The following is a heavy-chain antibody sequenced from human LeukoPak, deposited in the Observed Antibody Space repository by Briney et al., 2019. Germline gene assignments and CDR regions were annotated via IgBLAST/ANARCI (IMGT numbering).Heavy chain of an antibody. J-gene: IGHJ4*02. CDR1: GFTFSSYS. CDR2: ISSSSSYI. V-gene: IGHV3-21*01. D-gene: IGHD2-15*01. Sequence: GGSLRPSCAASGFTFSSYSMNLVRRAPGKGLEWVSSISSSSSYIYYADSVKGRFTISRDNAKNSLYLQMNSLRAEDTAVYYCARSGGSSSRNFDYWGQGTLVTVSS. CDR3: ARSGGSSSRNFDY.